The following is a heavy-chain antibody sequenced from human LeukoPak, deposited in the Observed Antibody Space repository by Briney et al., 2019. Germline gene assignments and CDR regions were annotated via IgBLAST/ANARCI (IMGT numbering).Heavy chain of an antibody. Sequence: SVKVSCKASGGTFSSYAISWVRQAPGQGLEWMGGIIPIFGTAYYAQKFQGRVTITADESTSTAYMELSSLRSEDTAVYYCATQGRGEQLVEYYFDYWGQGTLVTVSS. J-gene: IGHJ4*02. CDR1: GGTFSSYA. D-gene: IGHD6-13*01. CDR2: IIPIFGTA. CDR3: ATQGRGEQLVEYYFDY. V-gene: IGHV1-69*13.